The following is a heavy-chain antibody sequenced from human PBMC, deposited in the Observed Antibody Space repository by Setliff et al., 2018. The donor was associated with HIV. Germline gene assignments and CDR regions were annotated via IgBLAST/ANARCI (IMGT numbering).Heavy chain of an antibody. CDR2: IGGSTGST. CDR1: GFTVSRFY. D-gene: IGHD6-25*01. CDR3: VKRDRGYNYYYYYYMDV. V-gene: IGHV3-66*03. Sequence: HPGGSLRLSCAASGFTVSRFYMSWVRQAPGKGLEWVSAIGGSTGSTYYADSVKGRFTISRDNSKNTLYLQMSSLRAEDTAVYYCVKRDRGYNYYYYYYMDVWGKGTTVTVSS. J-gene: IGHJ6*03.